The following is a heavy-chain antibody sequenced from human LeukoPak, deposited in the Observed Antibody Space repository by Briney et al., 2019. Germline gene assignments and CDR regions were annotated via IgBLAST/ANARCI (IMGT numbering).Heavy chain of an antibody. CDR3: ARASAGGGSGGYKGVFWYYYYGMDV. V-gene: IGHV3-33*01. J-gene: IGHJ6*04. CDR2: IWYDGSNK. D-gene: IGHD3-10*01. Sequence: GRSLRLSCAASGFTFSSYGMHWVRQAPGKGLEWVAVIWYDGSNKYYADSVKGRFTISRDNSKNTLYLQMNSLRAEDTAVYYCARASAGGGSGGYKGVFWYYYYGMDVWGKGTTVTVSS. CDR1: GFTFSSYG.